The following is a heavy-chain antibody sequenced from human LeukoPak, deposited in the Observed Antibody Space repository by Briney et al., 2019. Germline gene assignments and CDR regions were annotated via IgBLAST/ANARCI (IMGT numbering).Heavy chain of an antibody. CDR3: ARSGYPKSYYYYYYMDV. CDR1: GFTFSSYS. J-gene: IGHJ6*03. D-gene: IGHD5-12*01. CDR2: ISSSSSTI. V-gene: IGHV3-48*04. Sequence: QPGGSLRLSCAASGFTFSSYSMNWVRQAPGKGLEWVSYISSSSSTIYYADSVKGRFTISRDNAKNSLYLQMNSLRAEDTAVYYCARSGYPKSYYYYYYMDVWGKGTTVTVSS.